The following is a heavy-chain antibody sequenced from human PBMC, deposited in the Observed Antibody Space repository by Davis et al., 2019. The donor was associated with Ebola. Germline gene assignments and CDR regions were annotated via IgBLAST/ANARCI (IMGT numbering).Heavy chain of an antibody. D-gene: IGHD3-3*01. V-gene: IGHV3-9*01. CDR3: TKGLRHDFWSPVLGH. J-gene: IGHJ4*02. CDR2: ISWNSISI. CDR1: GFTFDDYA. Sequence: PGGSLRLSCAASGFTFDDYAMHWVRQVPGKGLEWVSGISWNSISIGYVDSVKGRFTTARANAKNTLYLEMNSLRPEDTALYYCTKGLRHDFWSPVLGHWGQGTLVTVSS.